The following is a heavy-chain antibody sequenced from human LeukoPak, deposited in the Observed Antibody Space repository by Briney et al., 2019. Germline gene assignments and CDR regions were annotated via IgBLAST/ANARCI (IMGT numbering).Heavy chain of an antibody. J-gene: IGHJ4*02. D-gene: IGHD3-10*01. CDR3: ARDQTRLLWS. Sequence: GGSLRLSCAASGFTFSSYSMNWVRQAPGKGLEWVSSISSSSSYIYYADSMKGRFTISRDNAKNSLYLQMNSLRAEDTAVYYCARDQTRLLWSWGQGTLVTVSS. CDR1: GFTFSSYS. CDR2: ISSSSSYI. V-gene: IGHV3-21*01.